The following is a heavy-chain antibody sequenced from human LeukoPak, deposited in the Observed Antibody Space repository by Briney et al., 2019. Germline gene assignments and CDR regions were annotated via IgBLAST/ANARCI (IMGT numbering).Heavy chain of an antibody. CDR2: ISSTSSYI. J-gene: IGHJ4*02. V-gene: IGHV3-21*05. CDR3: AKDAQRGFDYSNSLEH. CDR1: GFTFSSYS. D-gene: IGHD4-11*01. Sequence: GGSLRLSCAASGFTFSSYSMHWVRQAPGKGLEWVSYISSTSSYIYYADSVRGRFTISRDNAKNSLYLQMNSLRAEDTAVYYCAKDAQRGFDYSNSLEHGGQGSRVTVS.